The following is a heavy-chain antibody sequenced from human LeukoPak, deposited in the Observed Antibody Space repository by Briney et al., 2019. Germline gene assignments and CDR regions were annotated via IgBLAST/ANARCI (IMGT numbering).Heavy chain of an antibody. CDR3: ATEFPGSSSGYTDY. D-gene: IGHD3-22*01. J-gene: IGHJ4*02. V-gene: IGHV1-18*01. CDR2: ISAYNGNT. CDR1: GYTFTSYG. Sequence: GASVKVSCKASGYTFTSYGISWVRQAPGQGLEWMGWISAYNGNTNYAQKLQGRVTITRNTSISTAYMELSSLRSEDTAVYYCATEFPGSSSGYTDYWGQGTLVTVSS.